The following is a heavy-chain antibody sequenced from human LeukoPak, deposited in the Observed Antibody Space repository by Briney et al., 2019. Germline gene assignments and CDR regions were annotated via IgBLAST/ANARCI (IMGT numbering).Heavy chain of an antibody. D-gene: IGHD3-10*01. V-gene: IGHV4-59*01. Sequence: SETLSLTCTVSGGSISSYYWSWIRQPPGKGPEWIGYIHFSGSTNYNPSLKSRVTVSDDKSKNQFSLKLSSVTAADTAVYYCARIFRGAYFDYWGQGTLVTVSS. J-gene: IGHJ4*02. CDR1: GGSISSYY. CDR3: ARIFRGAYFDY. CDR2: IHFSGST.